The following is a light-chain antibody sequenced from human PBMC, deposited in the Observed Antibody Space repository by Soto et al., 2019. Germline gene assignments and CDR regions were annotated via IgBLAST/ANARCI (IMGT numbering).Light chain of an antibody. CDR1: QRVSSN. J-gene: IGKJ4*01. V-gene: IGKV3-15*01. CDR2: VAS. Sequence: EIVMTQSPATLSVSPGERATLSCRASQRVSSNLAWYQQKPGQTPKLLIYVASTRATGIPARFSGSGSGTEFTLTISSLQSEDVAVYYCQQYNVWALTFGGGTKVEFK. CDR3: QQYNVWALT.